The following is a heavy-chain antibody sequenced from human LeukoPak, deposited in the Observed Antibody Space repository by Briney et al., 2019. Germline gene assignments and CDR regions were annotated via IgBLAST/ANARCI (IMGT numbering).Heavy chain of an antibody. D-gene: IGHD3-10*01. V-gene: IGHV1-18*01. CDR3: ARAINYGSGSYYLFDY. CDR1: GYSFISYG. CDR2: ISVYNGNI. Sequence: GASVKVSCKASGYSFISYGIRWVRQAPGQGLDWMGWISVYNGNIHYAQKFQGRVTVTTDTSTNTAYMELRSLRSDDTAVYYCARAINYGSGSYYLFDYWGQGTLVTVSS. J-gene: IGHJ4*02.